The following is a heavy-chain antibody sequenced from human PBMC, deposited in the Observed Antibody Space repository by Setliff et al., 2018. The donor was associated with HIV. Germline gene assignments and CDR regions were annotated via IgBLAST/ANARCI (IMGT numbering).Heavy chain of an antibody. Sequence: PSETLSLTCTVSGGSISEYYWSWIRQPPGKGLEWIGYIDYSGSTNYNASLKSRVIISVDTSKNQFSLKLSSVTAADTAVYYCARQESLCPDCYLDSWGQGTLVTVSS. J-gene: IGHJ4*02. CDR2: IDYSGST. V-gene: IGHV4-59*08. D-gene: IGHD2-21*01. CDR1: GGSISEYY. CDR3: ARQESLCPDCYLDS.